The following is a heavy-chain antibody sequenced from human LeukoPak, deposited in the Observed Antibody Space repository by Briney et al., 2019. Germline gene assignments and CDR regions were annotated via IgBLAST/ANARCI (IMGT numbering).Heavy chain of an antibody. D-gene: IGHD3-10*01. J-gene: IGHJ3*02. CDR1: GVSISSSSYY. CDR3: AREWFGEFDAFDI. Sequence: SETLSLTCTVSGVSISSSSYYWGWIRQPPGKGLEWIGSIYYSGSNYYNPSLKSRVTISVDTSKNQFSLKLSSVTAADTAVYYCAREWFGEFDAFDIWGQGTMVTVSS. CDR2: IYYSGSN. V-gene: IGHV4-39*02.